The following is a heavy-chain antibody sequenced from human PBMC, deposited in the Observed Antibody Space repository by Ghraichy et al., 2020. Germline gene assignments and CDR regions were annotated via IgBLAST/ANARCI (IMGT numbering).Heavy chain of an antibody. Sequence: GESLNISCAASGFTFDDYTMHWVRQAPGKGLEWVSLISWDGGSTYYADSVKGRFTISRDNSKNSLYLQMNSLRTEDTALYYCAKDIGSSLVGHFDYWGQGTLVTVSS. V-gene: IGHV3-43*01. J-gene: IGHJ4*01. CDR3: AKDIGSSLVGHFDY. D-gene: IGHD1-26*01. CDR1: GFTFDDYT. CDR2: ISWDGGST.